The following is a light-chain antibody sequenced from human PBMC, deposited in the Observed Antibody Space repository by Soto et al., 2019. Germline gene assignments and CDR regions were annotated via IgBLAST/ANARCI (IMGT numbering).Light chain of an antibody. CDR3: HQYGSSPT. CDR1: QSVNSSY. J-gene: IGKJ4*01. CDR2: GAS. V-gene: IGKV3-20*01. Sequence: EIVLTQSPGTLSLSPGERATLSCRASQSVNSSYLAWYQQKPGQAPRLLIYGASSRATGIPDRFSGSGSGTDFTLTISRLEPEDFAVYYCHQYGSSPTFCGGTKVE.